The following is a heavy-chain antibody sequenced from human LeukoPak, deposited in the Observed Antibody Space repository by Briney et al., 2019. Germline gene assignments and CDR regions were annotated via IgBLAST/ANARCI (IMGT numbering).Heavy chain of an antibody. CDR1: GGSFSGYY. CDR3: ARGEDFERYYLAY. J-gene: IGHJ4*02. Sequence: SETLSLTCAVYGGSFSGYYWSWIRQPAGKGLEWIGRIYTSGSTNYNPSLKSRVTMSVDTSKNQFSLKLTSVTAADTAVYFCARGEDFERYYLAYWGQGTLVTVSS. V-gene: IGHV4-59*10. D-gene: IGHD3-9*01. CDR2: IYTSGST.